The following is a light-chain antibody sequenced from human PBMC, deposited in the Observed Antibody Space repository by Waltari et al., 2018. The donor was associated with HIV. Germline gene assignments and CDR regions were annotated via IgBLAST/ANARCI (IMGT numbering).Light chain of an antibody. CDR3: QQYYSYPRT. J-gene: IGKJ1*01. CDR1: QGIRSY. CDR2: AAS. V-gene: IGKV1-8*01. Sequence: AIRMTQSPSSFSASTGDSVTITCRASQGIRSYLAWYQQRPGKAPKLLIYAASTLQSGVPSSFSGSGSGTDFTLTISCLQSEDFATYYCQQYYSYPRTFGQGTKVEIK.